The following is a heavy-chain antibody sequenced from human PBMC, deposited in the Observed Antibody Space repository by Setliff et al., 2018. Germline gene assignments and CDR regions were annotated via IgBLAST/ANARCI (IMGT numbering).Heavy chain of an antibody. D-gene: IGHD1-26*01. J-gene: IGHJ3*02. Sequence: PGESLKISCAASGFTFSTAWMNWVRQAPGKGLEWVSTVNDNGRRTYYPNSVKGQFTISRDNSMNTLYLQMNNLRAEDTALYYCARRGGTSGQGAFDIWGQGTMVTVSS. CDR2: VNDNGRRT. V-gene: IGHV3-23*01. CDR1: GFTFSTAW. CDR3: ARRGGTSGQGAFDI.